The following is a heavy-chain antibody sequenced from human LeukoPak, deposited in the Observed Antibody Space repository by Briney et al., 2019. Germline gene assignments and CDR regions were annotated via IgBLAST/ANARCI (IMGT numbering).Heavy chain of an antibody. CDR1: GGSISSSSYY. D-gene: IGHD1-26*01. CDR2: INHSGST. J-gene: IGHJ3*02. Sequence: SETLSLTCTVSGGSISSSSYYWGWIRQPPGKGLEWIGEINHSGSTNYNPSLKSRVTISVDTSKNQFSLKLSSVTAADTAVYYCAREDNGIVGATWYGSYPRHDAFDIWGQGTMVTVSS. V-gene: IGHV4-39*07. CDR3: AREDNGIVGATWYGSYPRHDAFDI.